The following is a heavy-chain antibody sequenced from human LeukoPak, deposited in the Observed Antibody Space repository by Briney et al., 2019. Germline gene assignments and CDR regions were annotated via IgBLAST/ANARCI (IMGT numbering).Heavy chain of an antibody. CDR2: IYYHENT. CDR3: AREDYDDSGAWYFDL. Sequence: SETLSLTCTVSGGSISSSSDYWGWIRQAPGKGLEWIGSIYYHENTYYNSSLKSRVTISVDTSKNQFSLKLNSVTAADTAVYYCAREDYDDSGAWYFDLWGRGTLVTVSS. CDR1: GGSISSSSDY. J-gene: IGHJ2*01. V-gene: IGHV4-39*07. D-gene: IGHD3-3*01.